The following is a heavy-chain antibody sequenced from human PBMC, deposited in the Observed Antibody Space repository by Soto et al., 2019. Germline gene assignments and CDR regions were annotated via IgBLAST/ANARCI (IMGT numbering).Heavy chain of an antibody. CDR3: ARDSSPSFGYYYGMDV. V-gene: IGHV1-2*04. J-gene: IGHJ6*02. Sequence: GASVKVSCKASGYTFTGYYMHWVRQAPGQGLEWMGWINPNSGGTNYAQKFQGWVTMTRDTSISTAYMELSRLRSDDTAVYYCARDSSPSFGYYYGMDVWGQGITVTVSS. CDR1: GYTFTGYY. CDR2: INPNSGGT. D-gene: IGHD3-16*01.